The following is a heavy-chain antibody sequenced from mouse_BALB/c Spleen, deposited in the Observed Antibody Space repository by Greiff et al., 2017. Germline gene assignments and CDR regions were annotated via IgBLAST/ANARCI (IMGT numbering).Heavy chain of an antibody. Sequence: VHLVESGPGLVAPSQSLSITCTVSGFSLTSYDISWIRQPPGKGLEWLGVIWTGGGTNYNSAFMSRLSISKDNSKSQVFLKMNSLQTDDTAIYYCVREIYYGFDYWGQVTTLTVSS. CDR3: VREIYYGFDY. V-gene: IGHV2-9-2*01. CDR1: GFSLTSYD. D-gene: IGHD1-1*01. J-gene: IGHJ2*01. CDR2: IWTGGGT.